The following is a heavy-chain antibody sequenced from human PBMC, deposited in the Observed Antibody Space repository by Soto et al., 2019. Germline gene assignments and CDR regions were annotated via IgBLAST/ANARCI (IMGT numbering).Heavy chain of an antibody. V-gene: IGHV3-23*01. Sequence: PGGSLRLSCAASGFTFSSYAMSWVRQAPGKGLEWVSAISGSGGSTYYADSVKGRFTISRDNSKNTLYLQMNSLRAEDTAVYYCAKDRRMVRGVISPFGYWGQGTLVTVSS. CDR3: AKDRRMVRGVISPFGY. D-gene: IGHD3-10*01. J-gene: IGHJ4*02. CDR1: GFTFSSYA. CDR2: ISGSGGST.